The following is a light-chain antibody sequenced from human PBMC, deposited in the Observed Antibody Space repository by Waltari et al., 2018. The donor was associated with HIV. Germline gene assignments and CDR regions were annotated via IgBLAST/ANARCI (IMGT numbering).Light chain of an antibody. V-gene: IGLV2-8*01. J-gene: IGLJ2*01. Sequence: QSALTQPPSASGSPGQSVTISCTGTNSDIGNFDYVAWYQQHPGKPPKLIISEVYKRPAGVPNRFSGSKSGNPASRTVSGLQAEDEADYYCSSYATTNDFYVLFGGGTKLTVL. CDR2: EVY. CDR3: SSYATTNDFYVL. CDR1: NSDIGNFDY.